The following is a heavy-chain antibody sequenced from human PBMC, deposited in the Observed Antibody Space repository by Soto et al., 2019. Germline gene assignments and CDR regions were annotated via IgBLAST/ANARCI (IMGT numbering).Heavy chain of an antibody. D-gene: IGHD2-2*01. CDR3: AHLGYCSSTSCNFDY. V-gene: IGHV3-30-3*01. CDR2: ISYDGSNK. CDR1: GFTFSSYA. J-gene: IGHJ4*02. Sequence: QVQLVESGGGVVQPGRSLRLSCAASGFTFSSYAMHWVRQAPGKGLEGVAVISYDGSNKYYADSVKGRFTISRDNSKNPLYLQMNSLRAEDTAVYYCAHLGYCSSTSCNFDYLVQGTLVTVSS.